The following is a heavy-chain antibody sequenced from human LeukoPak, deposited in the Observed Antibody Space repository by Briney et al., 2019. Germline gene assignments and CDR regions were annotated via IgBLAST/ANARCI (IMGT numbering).Heavy chain of an antibody. D-gene: IGHD3-10*02. CDR2: INPVSGAT. CDR1: GYTFINYY. Sequence: ASVKVSCKASGYTFINYYIHWVRQAPGQGLEWMGRINPVSGATNSAQKFQGRVTMTRDTSITTAYMDLCSLRSDDTAVYYCAITYVNNAFDIWGQGTMVTVSS. CDR3: AITYVNNAFDI. V-gene: IGHV1-2*06. J-gene: IGHJ3*02.